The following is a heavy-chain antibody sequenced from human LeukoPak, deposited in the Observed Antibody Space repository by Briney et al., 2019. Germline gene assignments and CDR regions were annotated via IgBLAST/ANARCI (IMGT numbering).Heavy chain of an antibody. CDR3: ARGSGYSYGNFDY. CDR2: INPNSGGT. J-gene: IGHJ4*02. Sequence: ASVKVSCKASGYTLTGYYMHWVRQAPGQGLEWMGWINPNSGGTNYAQMFQGRVTMTRDTSISTAYMELSRLRSDDTAIYYCARGSGYSYGNFDYWGQGTLVTVSS. D-gene: IGHD5-18*01. CDR1: GYTLTGYY. V-gene: IGHV1-2*02.